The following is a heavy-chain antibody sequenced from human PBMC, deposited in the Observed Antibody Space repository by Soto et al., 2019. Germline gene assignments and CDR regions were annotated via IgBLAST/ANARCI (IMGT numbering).Heavy chain of an antibody. CDR2: IIPIFGTA. CDR1: GGTFNSYP. J-gene: IGHJ4*02. Sequence: WASVKVSGKASGGTFNSYPISWVRQAPGQGLEWMGGIIPIFGTANYAQNFQARVTITADESTSTAYMERSSLRPEDTAVYYGASRVEASPTFFSYWGQGTLVTVSS. V-gene: IGHV1-69*13. D-gene: IGHD1-26*01. CDR3: ASRVEASPTFFSY.